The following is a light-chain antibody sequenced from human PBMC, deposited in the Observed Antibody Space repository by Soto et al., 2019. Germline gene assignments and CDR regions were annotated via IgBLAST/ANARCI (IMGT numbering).Light chain of an antibody. V-gene: IGKV4-1*01. J-gene: IGKJ2*01. CDR2: WAS. CDR1: QSVLYNSKNKNY. CDR3: QQYYSSAYT. Sequence: DIVMTPSPDSLAVSLGGRATINCKSSQSVLYNSKNKNYLAWYQQKPGQPPKLLIHWASTRVSGVPDRFSGSESGTDFTLTISSLQAEDVAVYYCQQYYSSAYTFGQGTKLEIK.